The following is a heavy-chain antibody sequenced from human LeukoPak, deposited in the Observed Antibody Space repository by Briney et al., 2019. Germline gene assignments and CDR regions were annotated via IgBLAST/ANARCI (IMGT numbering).Heavy chain of an antibody. CDR1: GFTFSDYT. CDR3: ARDPNVLGITPYYFDF. Sequence: PGGSLRLSCAASGFTFSDYTMTWVRQAPGKGLEWVASISSDSSYIDYADSVKGRFTISRDNAKNSLFLKTDTLRGDDTGIYYCARDPNVLGITPYYFDFWGQGTLVTVSS. V-gene: IGHV3-21*01. J-gene: IGHJ4*02. D-gene: IGHD3-10*02. CDR2: ISSDSSYI.